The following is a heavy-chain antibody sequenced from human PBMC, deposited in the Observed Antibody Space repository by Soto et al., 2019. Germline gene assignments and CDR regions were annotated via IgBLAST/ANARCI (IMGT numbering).Heavy chain of an antibody. CDR1: GFTVSSNY. D-gene: IGHD3-3*01. CDR3: AKSAHTIFGVVIYFDY. J-gene: IGHJ4*02. CDR2: IYSGGST. V-gene: IGHV3-66*01. Sequence: GSLRLSCAASGFTVSSNYMSWVRQAPGKGLEWVSVIYSGGSTYYADSVKGRFTISRDNSKNTLYLQMNSLRAEDTAVYYCAKSAHTIFGVVIYFDYWGQGTLVTVSS.